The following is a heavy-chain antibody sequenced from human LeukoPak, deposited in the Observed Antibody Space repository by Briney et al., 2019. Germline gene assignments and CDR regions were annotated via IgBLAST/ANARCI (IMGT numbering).Heavy chain of an antibody. J-gene: IGHJ4*02. D-gene: IGHD3-22*01. CDR1: GFTFSSYG. V-gene: IGHV3-33*01. CDR2: IWYDGSNK. CDR3: AREKNHYDSSDPKYYFDS. Sequence: GGSLRLSCAASGFTFSSYGMHWVRQAPGKGLEWVAVIWYDGSNKYYADSVKGRFTISRDNSKNTLYLQMNSLRAEDTAVYYCAREKNHYDSSDPKYYFDSWGQGTLVTVSS.